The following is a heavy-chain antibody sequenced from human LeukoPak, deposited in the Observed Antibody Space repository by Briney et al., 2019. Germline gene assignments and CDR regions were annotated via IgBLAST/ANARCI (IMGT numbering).Heavy chain of an antibody. CDR2: IIPILGIA. D-gene: IGHD2-8*01. CDR1: GGTFSSYA. V-gene: IGHV1-69*04. CDR3: AGEKIEDATFDI. Sequence: SVKVSCKASGGTFSSYAISWVRQAPGQGLEWMGRIIPILGIANYAQKFQGRVTITADKSTSTAYMELSSLRSEDTAVYYCAGEKIEDATFDIWGQGTMVTVSS. J-gene: IGHJ3*02.